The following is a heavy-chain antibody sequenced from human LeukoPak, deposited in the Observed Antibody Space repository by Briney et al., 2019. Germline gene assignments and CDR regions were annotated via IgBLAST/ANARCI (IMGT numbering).Heavy chain of an antibody. CDR1: GGSISSGGYS. Sequence: SETLSLTCAVSGGSISSGGYSWSWIRQPPGKGLEWIGYIYYSGSTDYNPSLKSRVAISVDTSKNQFSLKLSSVTAADTAVYYCARQGEHGDYRYWGPGTLVTVSS. CDR3: ARQGEHGDYRY. J-gene: IGHJ4*02. D-gene: IGHD4-17*01. V-gene: IGHV4-30-4*07. CDR2: IYYSGST.